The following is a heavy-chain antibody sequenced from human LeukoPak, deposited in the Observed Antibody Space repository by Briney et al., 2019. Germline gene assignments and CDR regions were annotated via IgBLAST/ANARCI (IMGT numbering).Heavy chain of an antibody. V-gene: IGHV3-15*01. CDR2: IKSKTDGGTT. CDR3: TTDYYDSSGYYPFDY. Sequence: KPGGSLRLSCAASGFTFSNAWMSWVRQAPGKGLEWVGHIKSKTDGGTTYYAAPVKGRFTISRDDSKNTLYLQMNSLKTEDTAVYYCTTDYYDSSGYYPFDYWGQGTLVTVSS. CDR1: GFTFSNAW. J-gene: IGHJ4*02. D-gene: IGHD3-22*01.